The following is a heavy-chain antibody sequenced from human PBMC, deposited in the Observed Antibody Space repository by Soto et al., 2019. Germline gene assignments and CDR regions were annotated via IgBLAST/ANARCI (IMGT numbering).Heavy chain of an antibody. CDR2: IIPILGIA. D-gene: IGHD1-1*01. V-gene: IGHV1-69*02. J-gene: IGHJ4*02. CDR3: ARGPQLEPLLYDY. Sequence: GASVKVSCKASGGTFSSYTIGWVRQAPGQGLEWMGRIIPILGIANYAQKFQGRVTITADKSTSTAYMELSSLRSEDTAVYYCARGPQLEPLLYDYWGQGTLVTVSS. CDR1: GGTFSSYT.